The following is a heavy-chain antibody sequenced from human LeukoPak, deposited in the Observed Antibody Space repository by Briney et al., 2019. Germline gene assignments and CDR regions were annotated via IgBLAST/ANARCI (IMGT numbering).Heavy chain of an antibody. V-gene: IGHV4-31*03. CDR3: AREIFGVRAFDI. J-gene: IGHJ3*02. Sequence: SETLSLTCNVSGGSISSGGYYWSWIRQHPGKGLEWIGYIYYSGSTYYNPSLKSRVTILVDTSKNQFSLKLSSVTAADTAVYYCAREIFGVRAFDIWGQGTMVTVSS. CDR2: IYYSGST. D-gene: IGHD3-16*01. CDR1: GGSISSGGYY.